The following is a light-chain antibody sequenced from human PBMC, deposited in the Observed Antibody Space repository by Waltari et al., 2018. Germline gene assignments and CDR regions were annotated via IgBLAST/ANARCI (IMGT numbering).Light chain of an antibody. CDR2: SIY. J-gene: IGKJ3*01. CDR3: QQTFTAPLT. CDR1: QNIVSY. V-gene: IGKV1-39*01. Sequence: DIQMTQSPSSLSAAVGDRVTITCRASQNIVSYLHWYQQTPGKVPKLLIDSIYSLQIGVPSRFSGNGSGTEFTLTINNLQPEDFTTYYCQQTFTAPLTFGPGTRVDV.